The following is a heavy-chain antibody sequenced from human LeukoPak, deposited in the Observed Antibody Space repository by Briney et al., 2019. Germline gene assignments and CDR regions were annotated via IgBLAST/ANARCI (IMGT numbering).Heavy chain of an antibody. Sequence: PSETLSLTCVVSGGSVSGYYWGWIRQPPGRGLEWIGYVYYSGSTNYNPSFKSRITISVDTSRNQFSLQLSSVTAADTAVYYCARGGAQQLLSFDYWGQGTLVTVSS. CDR1: GGSVSGYY. V-gene: IGHV4-59*02. CDR3: ARGGAQQLLSFDY. J-gene: IGHJ4*02. D-gene: IGHD6-13*01. CDR2: VYYSGST.